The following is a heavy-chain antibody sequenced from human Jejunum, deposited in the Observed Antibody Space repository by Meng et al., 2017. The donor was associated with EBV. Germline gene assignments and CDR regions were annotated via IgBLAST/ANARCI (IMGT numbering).Heavy chain of an antibody. CDR2: LNPNNGAT. Sequence: VQLGQAGAVVKKLGAPVKPSCKTSGYTFIDYHVHWVRQAPGQGLEWMGILNPNNGATSYAQRIRGRVTMTRETSTSTVYMELSSLRSEDTALYYCVGEIVAPYSFDQWGQGTLVTVSS. D-gene: IGHD5-12*01. V-gene: IGHV1-46*01. CDR1: GYTFIDYH. J-gene: IGHJ4*02. CDR3: VGEIVAPYSFDQ.